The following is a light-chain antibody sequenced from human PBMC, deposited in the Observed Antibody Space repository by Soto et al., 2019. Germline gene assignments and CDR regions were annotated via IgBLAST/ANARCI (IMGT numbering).Light chain of an antibody. CDR2: GAS. CDR3: QQYKSWPPIT. CDR1: QSLNTD. V-gene: IGKV3-15*01. J-gene: IGKJ5*01. Sequence: EILLTQSPASLSGSPGESATLSCGASQSLNTDLAWYQQKPGQAPRLLLYGASTRATGTPTRFSGSGSGTEFTLTISSLQSEDFAIYYCQQYKSWPPITFGQGTRLE.